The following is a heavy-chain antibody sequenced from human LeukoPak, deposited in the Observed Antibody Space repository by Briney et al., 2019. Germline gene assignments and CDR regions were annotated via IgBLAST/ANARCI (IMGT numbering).Heavy chain of an antibody. J-gene: IGHJ4*02. CDR3: ARDRGPNGGSCEDY. V-gene: IGHV3-7*01. CDR2: IKQDGSEK. Sequence: GGSLRLSCAASGFTFSSYWMSWVRQAPGKGLEWVANIKQDGSEKYYVDSVKGRFTISRDNSKNTLYLQMNSLTGEDTAVYYCARDRGPNGGSCEDYWGQGTLVTVSS. CDR1: GFTFSSYW. D-gene: IGHD2-15*01.